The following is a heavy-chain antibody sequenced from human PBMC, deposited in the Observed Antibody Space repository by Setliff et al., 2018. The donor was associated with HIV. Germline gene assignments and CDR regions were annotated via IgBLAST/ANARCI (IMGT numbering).Heavy chain of an antibody. V-gene: IGHV1-2*06. J-gene: IGHJ3*02. Sequence: ASVKVSCKASGYTFTGFYMHWVRQAPEQGLEWMGRINPNSGDTNYAQKFQGRVTMTRDTSISTAYMELSRLRSDDTAVYYCARVLHCGGDCYTDAFDIWGQGTMVTVSS. CDR2: INPNSGDT. CDR3: ARVLHCGGDCYTDAFDI. D-gene: IGHD2-21*01. CDR1: GYTFTGFY.